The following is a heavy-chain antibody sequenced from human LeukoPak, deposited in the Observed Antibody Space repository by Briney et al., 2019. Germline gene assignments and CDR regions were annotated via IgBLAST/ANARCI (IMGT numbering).Heavy chain of an antibody. D-gene: IGHD5-12*01. CDR1: GFTFSSYG. J-gene: IGHJ4*02. CDR3: AKEYSGYDQ. V-gene: IGHV3-23*01. CDR2: ISSSSSTI. Sequence: GGSLRLSCAASGFTFSSYGMSWVRQAPGKGLEWVSYISSSSSTIYYADSVKGRFTISRDNSKNTLYLQMKSLRAEDTAVYYCAKEYSGYDQWGQGTLVTVSS.